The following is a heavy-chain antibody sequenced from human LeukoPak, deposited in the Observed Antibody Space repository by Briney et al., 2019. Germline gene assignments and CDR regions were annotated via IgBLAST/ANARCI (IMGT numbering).Heavy chain of an antibody. CDR1: GFTVRSYK. CDR2: ITTSRTTT. CDR3: ARVLFHSLAVFDY. V-gene: IGHV3-48*03. J-gene: IGHJ4*02. D-gene: IGHD2/OR15-2a*01. Sequence: PGRSLRLSRAASGFTVRSYKMIWVRQAPGKGLEWGSYITTSRTTTYYAASLKGRFTISRDNAKNLLYLQMNSLRAEDTAVYYCARVLFHSLAVFDYWGQGTLVTGSS.